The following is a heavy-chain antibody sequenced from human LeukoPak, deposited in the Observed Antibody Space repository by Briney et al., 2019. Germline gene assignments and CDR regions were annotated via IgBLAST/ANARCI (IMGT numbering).Heavy chain of an antibody. CDR2: ISAYNGNT. Sequence: GASVKVSCKASGYTFTSYGISWVRQAPGQGLEWMGWISAYNGNTNYAQKLQGRVTMTTDTSTSTAYMELRSLRSDDAAVYYCARAQHDYGDYAPHYWGQGTLVTVSS. CDR3: ARAQHDYGDYAPHY. D-gene: IGHD4-17*01. J-gene: IGHJ4*02. V-gene: IGHV1-18*01. CDR1: GYTFTSYG.